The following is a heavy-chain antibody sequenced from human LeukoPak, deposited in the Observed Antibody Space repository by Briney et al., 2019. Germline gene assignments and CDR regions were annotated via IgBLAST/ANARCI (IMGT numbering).Heavy chain of an antibody. Sequence: SETLSLTCAVYGGSFSGYYWSWIRQPPGKGLEWIGSIYYSGSTYYNPSLKSRVTISVDTSKNQFSLKLSSVTAADTAVYYCARHSIXWDNWFDPWGQGTLVTVSS. J-gene: IGHJ5*02. D-gene: IGHD2-21*01. CDR1: GGSFSGYY. CDR2: IYYSGST. V-gene: IGHV4-34*01. CDR3: ARHSIXWDNWFDP.